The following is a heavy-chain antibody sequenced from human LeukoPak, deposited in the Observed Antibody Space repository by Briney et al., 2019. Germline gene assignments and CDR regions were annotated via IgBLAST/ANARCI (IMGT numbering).Heavy chain of an antibody. J-gene: IGHJ4*02. D-gene: IGHD2-15*01. Sequence: ASVKVSCKASGYTFTSYDINWVRQPTGQGLEWMGWMNPNSGNTGYAQKFQGRVTMTRNTSISTAYMELSSLRSEDTAVYYCARGFRCSGGSCYYFDYWGQGTLVTVSS. CDR1: GYTFTSYD. CDR2: MNPNSGNT. V-gene: IGHV1-8*01. CDR3: ARGFRCSGGSCYYFDY.